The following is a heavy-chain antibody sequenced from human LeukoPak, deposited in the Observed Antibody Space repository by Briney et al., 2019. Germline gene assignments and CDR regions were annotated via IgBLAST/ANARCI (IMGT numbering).Heavy chain of an antibody. J-gene: IGHJ3*02. CDR3: ATDTNLVDLIQGDGHEDENFDR. CDR1: GFTFSSYS. Sequence: PGGSLRLSCAASGFTFSSYSMNWVRQAPGKGLEWVSYISSSSSTIYYADSVKGRFTVSRDNTKNLMFLQMNSLRAEDTAVYYCATDTNLVDLIQGDGHEDENFDRWGQGTMVTVSS. CDR2: ISSSSSTI. D-gene: IGHD1-26*01. V-gene: IGHV3-48*04.